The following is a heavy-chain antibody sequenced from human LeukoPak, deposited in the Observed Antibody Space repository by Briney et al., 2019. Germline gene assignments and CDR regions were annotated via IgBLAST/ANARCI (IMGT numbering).Heavy chain of an antibody. CDR1: GLTFSNYW. D-gene: IGHD2-2*03. CDR3: ARGPPGYRVGDY. V-gene: IGHV3-74*01. Sequence: PGGSLTLSCATSGLTFSNYWVHWVRQAPGKGLVWVSDINTDGTTIHYADSVRGRFTISRDNAKSTVFLQMNSLRVEDTAVYYCARGPPGYRVGDYWGPGTLVTVCS. J-gene: IGHJ4*02. CDR2: INTDGTTI.